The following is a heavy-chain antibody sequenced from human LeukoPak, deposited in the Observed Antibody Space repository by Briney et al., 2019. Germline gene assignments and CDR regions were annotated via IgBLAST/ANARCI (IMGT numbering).Heavy chain of an antibody. CDR3: ARSIMIFGVARGLGDWFDP. Sequence: GGSLRLSCAASGFTFSSYSMNWVRQAPGKGLEWVSYISSSSSTIYYADSVKGRFTISRDNAKNSLYLQMNSLRAGDTAVYYCARSIMIFGVARGLGDWFDPWGQGTLVTVSS. V-gene: IGHV3-48*01. J-gene: IGHJ5*02. D-gene: IGHD3-3*01. CDR2: ISSSSSTI. CDR1: GFTFSSYS.